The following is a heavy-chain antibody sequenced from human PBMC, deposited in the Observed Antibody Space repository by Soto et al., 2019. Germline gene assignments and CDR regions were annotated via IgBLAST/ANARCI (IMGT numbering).Heavy chain of an antibody. Sequence: QVQLQESGPGLVKPSQTLSLTCTVSGGSISSGDYYWSWIRQPPGKGLEWIGYIYYSGSTYYNPSLMSRVTISVDTSMNQFSMKLSTVTAADTAVYYCARASGYGGKGTFDYWGQGTLVTVSS. V-gene: IGHV4-30-4*01. CDR1: GGSISSGDYY. CDR2: IYYSGST. CDR3: ARASGYGGKGTFDY. J-gene: IGHJ4*02. D-gene: IGHD4-17*01.